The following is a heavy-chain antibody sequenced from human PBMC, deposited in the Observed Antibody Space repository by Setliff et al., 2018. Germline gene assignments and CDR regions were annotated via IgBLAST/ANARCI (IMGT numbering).Heavy chain of an antibody. J-gene: IGHJ4*02. CDR1: GASISSSSYY. V-gene: IGHV4-39*07. Sequence: KPSETLSLTCTVSGASISSSSYYWAWIRQAPGRGLELIGSIFYGGSTYYNPSLKSRVTISIDASKNQFSLKLDSVTAADTAVYYCARTDDYYNFYAYWGQGTQVTVSS. CDR3: ARTDDYYNFYAY. D-gene: IGHD3-3*01. CDR2: IFYGGST.